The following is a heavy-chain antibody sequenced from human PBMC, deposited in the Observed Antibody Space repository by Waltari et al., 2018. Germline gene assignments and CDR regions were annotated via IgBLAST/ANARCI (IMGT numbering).Heavy chain of an antibody. J-gene: IGHJ6*02. Sequence: QVQLQQWGAGLLKPSETLSLTCAVYDGSFSGYFWSWIRQSPGKGLEWIGQINRDGSTTDNPSLKSRVAMSVDTLKSQISLRLTSVTAADAAVYYCARVGDYHGSGRFGLDVWGQGTRVTVSS. CDR3: ARVGDYHGSGRFGLDV. D-gene: IGHD3-10*01. CDR1: DGSFSGYF. V-gene: IGHV4-34*01. CDR2: INRDGST.